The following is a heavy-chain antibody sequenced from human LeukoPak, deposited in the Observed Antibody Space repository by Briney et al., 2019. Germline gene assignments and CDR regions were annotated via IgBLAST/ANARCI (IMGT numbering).Heavy chain of an antibody. J-gene: IGHJ5*02. CDR3: VRDRCGGDCSPGWFDP. V-gene: IGHV3-21*01. CDR1: GFTFSSYS. CDR2: ISSSSSYI. Sequence: GGSLRLSCAASGFTFSSYSMNWVRQAPGKGLEWVSSISSSSSYIYYADSVKGRFTISRDNAKNSLYLQMNSLRAEDTAVYYCVRDRCGGDCSPGWFDPWGQGTLVTVSS. D-gene: IGHD2-21*02.